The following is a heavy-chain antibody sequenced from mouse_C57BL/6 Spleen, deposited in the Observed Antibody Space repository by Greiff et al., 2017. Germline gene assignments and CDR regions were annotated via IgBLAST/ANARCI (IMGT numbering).Heavy chain of an antibody. D-gene: IGHD2-4*01. CDR1: GYTFTDYY. CDR2: INPNNGGT. Sequence: EVQLQQSGPELVKPGASVKISCKASGYTFTDYYMNWVKQSHGKSLEWIGDINPNNGGTSYNQKFKGKATLTVDKSSSTAYMELRSLTSEDSAVYYCARPIYYDYPWYFDVWGTGTTGTVSS. J-gene: IGHJ1*03. V-gene: IGHV1-26*01. CDR3: ARPIYYDYPWYFDV.